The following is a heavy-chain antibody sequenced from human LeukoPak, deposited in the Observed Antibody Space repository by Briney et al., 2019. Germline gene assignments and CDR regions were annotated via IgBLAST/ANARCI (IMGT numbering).Heavy chain of an antibody. CDR3: ARGQYYYGSGSYAKLDY. D-gene: IGHD3-10*01. CDR2: ISYDGSNE. Sequence: GGSLRLSCAASGFTFSSYVMHWVRQAPGKGLEWVAIISYDGSNEYYADSVKGRFTISRDNSKNTLYLQMNSLRAADTAVYYCARGQYYYGSGSYAKLDYWGQGTLVTVSS. CDR1: GFTFSSYV. V-gene: IGHV3-30*04. J-gene: IGHJ4*02.